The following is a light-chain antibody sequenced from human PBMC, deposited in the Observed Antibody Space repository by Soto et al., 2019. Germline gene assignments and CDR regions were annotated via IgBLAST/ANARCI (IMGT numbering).Light chain of an antibody. CDR1: SSDVGNYNY. V-gene: IGLV2-14*03. Sequence: QSVLTQPASVSGSPGQSITISCTGASSDVGNYNYVSWYQQHPGKAPKLIIYGVSNRPSGVSHRFSGSKSGATASLAISGLQADDEADYYCTSYSSTNTLVFGGGTKVTVL. J-gene: IGLJ3*02. CDR2: GVS. CDR3: TSYSSTNTLV.